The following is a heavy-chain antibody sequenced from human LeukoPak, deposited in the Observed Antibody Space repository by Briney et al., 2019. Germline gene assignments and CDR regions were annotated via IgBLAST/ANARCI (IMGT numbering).Heavy chain of an antibody. CDR2: IYYSGST. Sequence: SQTLSLTCTVSGGSISSYYWSWIRQPPGKGLEWIGYIYYSGSTSYNPSLKSRVTISVDTSKNQFSLKLSSVTAADTAVYYCASGDGGNGLFDYWGQGTLVTVSS. D-gene: IGHD4-23*01. CDR3: ASGDGGNGLFDY. V-gene: IGHV4-59*01. J-gene: IGHJ4*02. CDR1: GGSISSYY.